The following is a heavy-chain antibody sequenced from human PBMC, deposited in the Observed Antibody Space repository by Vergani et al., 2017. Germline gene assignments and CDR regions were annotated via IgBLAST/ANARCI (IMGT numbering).Heavy chain of an antibody. CDR3: ANNPGISTTRPYYAMDV. J-gene: IGHJ6*02. V-gene: IGHV3-11*04. Sequence: LEESGGGSVKPGGSLRLSCAASGFKFSDHYMSWIRQAPGKGLEWVSHISPGASTVSYTDSVTGRFTVSRDNDNNSLTLDMTTLRVEATAVYYCANNPGISTTRPYYAMDVWGQGTTVTVSS. CDR2: ISPGASTV. D-gene: IGHD1-1*01. CDR1: GFKFSDHY.